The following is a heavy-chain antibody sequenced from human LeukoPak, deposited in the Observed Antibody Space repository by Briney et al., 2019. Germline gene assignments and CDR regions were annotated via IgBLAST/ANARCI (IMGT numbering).Heavy chain of an antibody. CDR2: ISYSSSNR. J-gene: IGHJ4*02. Sequence: GGSLRLSCTASGFTFSSYNMNWVRQAPGKGLEGVSYISYSSSNRYYADSVKGRFTISRDNAKNSLYLQINSPRDEDMAVYYCARVGSEWLVNDYWGQGALVTGSS. CDR1: GFTFSSYN. D-gene: IGHD6-19*01. V-gene: IGHV3-48*02. CDR3: ARVGSEWLVNDY.